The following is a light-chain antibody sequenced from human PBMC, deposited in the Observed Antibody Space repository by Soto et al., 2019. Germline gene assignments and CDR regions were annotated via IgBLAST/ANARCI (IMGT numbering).Light chain of an antibody. J-gene: IGLJ1*01. V-gene: IGLV2-14*01. CDR1: SSDVGDYNY. Sequence: QSVLTQPASVSGPPGQSITISCTGTSSDVGDYNYVSWYQQHPGKAPRLMIYEVSNRPSGVSNRFSGSKSGNTASLTISGLQAEDEADYYCSSYTSTSTLVFGTGTKVTVL. CDR2: EVS. CDR3: SSYTSTSTLV.